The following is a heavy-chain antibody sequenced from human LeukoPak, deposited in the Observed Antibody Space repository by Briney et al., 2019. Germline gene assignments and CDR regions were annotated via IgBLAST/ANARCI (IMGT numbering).Heavy chain of an antibody. CDR1: GYTFTGYY. J-gene: IGHJ4*02. CDR2: ISAYNGNT. D-gene: IGHD3-3*01. Sequence: ASVKVSFKASGYTFTGYYMYWVRQAPGQGLEWMGWISAYNGNTNYAQKLQGRVIMTTDTSTSTAYMELRSLRSDDTAVYYCARSIHYDFWSGYYLEYWGQGTLVTVSS. CDR3: ARSIHYDFWSGYYLEY. V-gene: IGHV1-18*04.